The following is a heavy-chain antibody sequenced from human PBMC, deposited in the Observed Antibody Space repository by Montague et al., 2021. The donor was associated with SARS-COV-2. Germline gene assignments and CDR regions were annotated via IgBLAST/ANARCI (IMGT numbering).Heavy chain of an antibody. CDR1: GFTFSSYA. D-gene: IGHD5-18*01. CDR2: ISYDGSNK. Sequence: SLRLSLSASGFTFSSYAMHWVRQAPGKELEWVAVISYDGSNKYYADSVKGRFTISRDNSKNTLYLQMNSLRAEDTAVYYCAAPMVKDYWGQGTLVTVSS. CDR3: AAPMVKDY. V-gene: IGHV3-30-3*01. J-gene: IGHJ4*02.